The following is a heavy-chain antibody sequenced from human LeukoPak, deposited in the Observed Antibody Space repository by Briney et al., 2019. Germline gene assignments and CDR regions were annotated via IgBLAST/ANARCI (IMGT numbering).Heavy chain of an antibody. CDR2: ISAYNGNT. J-gene: IGHJ6*02. Sequence: ASVKVSCEASGYTFTSYGISWVRQAPGQGLEWMGWISAYNGNTNYAQKLQGRVTMTTDTSTSTAYMELRSLRSDDTAVYYCARDGRYSSSWYVYYYGMDVWGQGTTVTVSS. V-gene: IGHV1-18*01. CDR3: ARDGRYSSSWYVYYYGMDV. CDR1: GYTFTSYG. D-gene: IGHD6-13*01.